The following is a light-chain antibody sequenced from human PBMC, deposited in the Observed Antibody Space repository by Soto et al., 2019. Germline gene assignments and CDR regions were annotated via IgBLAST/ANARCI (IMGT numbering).Light chain of an antibody. CDR3: QQSYSTPLT. J-gene: IGKJ4*01. V-gene: IGKV1-39*01. CDR2: SAY. CDR1: QRISTD. Sequence: DIQMTQSPSSLSASVGDRVTITCRASQRISTDLNWYQQKPGKAPKLLIYSAYSLQSGVPSRFSGRGSGTDFTLTISSLQPEDFATYYCQQSYSTPLTFGGGTKVEIK.